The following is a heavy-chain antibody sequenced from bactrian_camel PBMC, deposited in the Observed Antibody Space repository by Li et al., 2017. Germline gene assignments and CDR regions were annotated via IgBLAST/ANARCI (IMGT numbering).Heavy chain of an antibody. V-gene: IGHV3S63*01. D-gene: IGHD5*01. CDR2: FSPNAVT. Sequence: HVQLVESGGGSAQAGGSLRLSCAASGYDNCLAWFRQAPGKERERVAGFSPNAVTDYADSVKGRFTISKDRDILYLQMNSLQPEDTAMYYCAADVGSMSGNCQPNYWGQGTQVTVS. CDR3: AADVGSMSGNCQPNY. CDR1: GYDNC. J-gene: IGHJ4*01.